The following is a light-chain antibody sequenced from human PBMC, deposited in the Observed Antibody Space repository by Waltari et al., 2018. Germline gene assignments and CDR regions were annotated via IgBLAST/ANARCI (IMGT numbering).Light chain of an antibody. CDR2: GST. J-gene: IGLJ3*02. V-gene: IGLV1-40*01. CDR1: GSNIRAGYS. CDR3: QSYDTSLSVV. Sequence: QSVLTQPPSVSGAPGQRVTSSCTGTGSNIRAGYSVHWYQQLPRAAPKLLIYGSTSRPLGVPDRFFGSTSGTSASLAITGLQAEDEADYYCQSYDTSLSVVFGGGTKLTVL.